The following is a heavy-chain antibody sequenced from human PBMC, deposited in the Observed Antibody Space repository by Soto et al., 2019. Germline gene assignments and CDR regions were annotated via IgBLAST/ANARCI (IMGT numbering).Heavy chain of an antibody. CDR1: GGSISSGGYY. Sequence: QVQLQESGPGLVKPSQTLSLTCTVSGGSISSGGYYWSWIRQHPGKGLEWIGYIYYSGSTYYNPSLKSRVTISVDTSMNQCSLKLSSVTAADTAVYYCACTMVRTNWFDPWGQGTLVTVSS. CDR3: ACTMVRTNWFDP. J-gene: IGHJ5*02. V-gene: IGHV4-31*03. D-gene: IGHD3-10*01. CDR2: IYYSGST.